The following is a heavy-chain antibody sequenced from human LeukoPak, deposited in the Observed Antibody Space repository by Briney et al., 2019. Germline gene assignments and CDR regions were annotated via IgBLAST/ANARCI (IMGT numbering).Heavy chain of an antibody. J-gene: IGHJ4*02. CDR3: AKVGGYPIAVAGTLQGFDY. Sequence: PGGSLRLSCAASGFTFSSYGMHWVRQAPGKGLEWVAVISYDGSNKYYADSVKGRFTISRDNSKNTLYLQMNSLRAEDTAVYYCAKVGGYPIAVAGTLQGFDYWGQGTLVTVSS. CDR2: ISYDGSNK. CDR1: GFTFSSYG. D-gene: IGHD6-19*01. V-gene: IGHV3-30*18.